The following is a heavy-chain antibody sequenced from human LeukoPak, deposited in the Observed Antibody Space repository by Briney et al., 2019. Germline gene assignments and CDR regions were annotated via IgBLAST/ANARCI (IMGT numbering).Heavy chain of an antibody. CDR1: GFTFDDYA. V-gene: IGHV3-9*01. D-gene: IGHD4/OR15-4a*01. Sequence: PGRSLRLSCAASGFTFDDYAMHWVRQAPGKGLEGVSGIRWNSGSIGYADSVKGRFTISRDNAKNSLYLQMNSLRAEDTALYYCAKDMSLDDDYGYYYYGMDVWGQGTTVTVSS. J-gene: IGHJ6*01. CDR3: AKDMSLDDDYGYYYYGMDV. CDR2: IRWNSGSI.